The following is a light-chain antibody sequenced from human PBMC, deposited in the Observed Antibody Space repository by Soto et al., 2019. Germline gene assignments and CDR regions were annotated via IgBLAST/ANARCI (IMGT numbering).Light chain of an antibody. J-gene: IGLJ3*02. CDR2: GDS. V-gene: IGLV1-40*01. CDR3: QSYDRSLSGWL. CDR1: SSNIGAGYN. Sequence: QSVLTQPPSVSGAPGQRVTISCTGSSSNIGAGYNVHWYQQVPGTAPKLLIYGDSNRPSGVPDRFSGSKSGTSASLAITGLQAEDEADYYCQSYDRSLSGWLFGGGTQLTVL.